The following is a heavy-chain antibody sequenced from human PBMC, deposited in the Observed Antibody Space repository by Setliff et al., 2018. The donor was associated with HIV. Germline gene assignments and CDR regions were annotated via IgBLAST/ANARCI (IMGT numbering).Heavy chain of an antibody. CDR3: ARDAPTVYANGWFDP. J-gene: IGHJ5*02. CDR1: GYAISIGYY. D-gene: IGHD2-8*01. Sequence: PSETLSLTCAVSGYAISIGYYWGWIRRPPGEGLEWIGSIYHSGSTYYNPSLRSRVTISVDTCKNQFSLKLSSVTAADTAVYYCARDAPTVYANGWFDPWGQGTLVTVSS. CDR2: IYHSGST. V-gene: IGHV4-38-2*02.